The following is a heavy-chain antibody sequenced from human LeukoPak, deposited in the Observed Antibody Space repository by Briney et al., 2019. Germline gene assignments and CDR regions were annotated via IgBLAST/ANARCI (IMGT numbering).Heavy chain of an antibody. CDR3: ARSIATGGTTIAY. V-gene: IGHV1-8*01. J-gene: IGHJ4*02. Sequence: ASVKVSCKASGYTFTRYDINWVRQATGQGLAWMGWMNPNSGNAGYAQKFQGRVTMTRNSSISTAYMELSRLRSEDTAGYYCARSIATGGTTIAYWGQGTQAAVS. D-gene: IGHD6-13*01. CDR2: MNPNSGNA. CDR1: GYTFTRYD.